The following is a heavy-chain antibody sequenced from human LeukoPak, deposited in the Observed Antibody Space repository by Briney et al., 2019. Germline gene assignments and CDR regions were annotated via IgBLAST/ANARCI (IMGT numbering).Heavy chain of an antibody. CDR3: ARGSWYNWNYGLDY. CDR2: INHSGST. CDR1: GGSFSGYY. Sequence: SETLSLTCAVYGGSFSGYYWSWIRQPPGKGLEWIGEINHSGSTNYNPSLKGRVTISVDTSKNQFSLKLSSVTAADTAVYYCARGSWYNWNYGLDYWGQGTLVTVSS. J-gene: IGHJ4*02. D-gene: IGHD1-7*01. V-gene: IGHV4-34*01.